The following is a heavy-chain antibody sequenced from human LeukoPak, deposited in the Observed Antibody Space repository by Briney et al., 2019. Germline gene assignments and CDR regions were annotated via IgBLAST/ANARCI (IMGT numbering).Heavy chain of an antibody. CDR2: INPNGGGP. Sequence: ASVTVSCMTSGYTFTSYYMHWVRQAPGQGLQWMGWINPNGGGPNYAQKFQGRVTMTRDTSISTVYMELSRLRSDDTAIYYCARSIGSGSPYYGMDVWGQGTTVTVSS. J-gene: IGHJ6*02. CDR3: ARSIGSGSPYYGMDV. D-gene: IGHD3-10*01. V-gene: IGHV1-2*02. CDR1: GYTFTSYY.